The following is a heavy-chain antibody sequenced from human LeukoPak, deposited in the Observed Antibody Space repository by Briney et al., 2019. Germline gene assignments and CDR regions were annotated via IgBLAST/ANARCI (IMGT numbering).Heavy chain of an antibody. V-gene: IGHV3-23*01. J-gene: IGHJ4*02. Sequence: GGSLRLSCVASGFTFRSYAMTWVRQAPGKGLEWVSAISGGGDSMYYIDSVKGRFTISRDNSKSTLYLQMNSLRAEDTAVYYCVKDRFGDFSFDSWGQGTLVTVSS. CDR3: VKDRFGDFSFDS. CDR2: ISGGGDSM. D-gene: IGHD4-17*01. CDR1: GFTFRSYA.